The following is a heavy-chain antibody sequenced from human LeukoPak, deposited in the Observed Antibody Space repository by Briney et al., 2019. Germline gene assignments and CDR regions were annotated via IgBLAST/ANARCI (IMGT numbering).Heavy chain of an antibody. D-gene: IGHD5-18*01. Sequence: QAGGSLRLSCAASEFTVNNNFMSWVRQAPGKGLEWVSAISGSGGSTYYADSVKGRFTISRDNSKNTLYLQMNSLRAEDTAVYYCAKYGTAMATEYFDYWGQGTLVTVSS. CDR3: AKYGTAMATEYFDY. CDR2: ISGSGGST. CDR1: EFTVNNNF. V-gene: IGHV3-23*01. J-gene: IGHJ4*02.